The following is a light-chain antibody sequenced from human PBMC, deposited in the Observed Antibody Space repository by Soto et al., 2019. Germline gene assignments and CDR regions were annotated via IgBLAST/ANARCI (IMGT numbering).Light chain of an antibody. V-gene: IGKV3-20*01. J-gene: IGKJ1*01. CDR3: QQCGSSLPWT. Sequence: EIVLTQSPGTLSLSPGDRATLSCRASQIISSAYLAWYQQRPGQAPRLRIYASSSRATGIPDRFSGSGSGTDFTLTISILETEDFAVYYCQQCGSSLPWTFGQGTKVEMK. CDR1: QIISSAY. CDR2: ASS.